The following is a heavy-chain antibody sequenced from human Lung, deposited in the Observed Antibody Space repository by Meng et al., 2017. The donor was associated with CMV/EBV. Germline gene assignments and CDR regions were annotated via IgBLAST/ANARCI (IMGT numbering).Heavy chain of an antibody. V-gene: IGHV1-8*01. CDR3: ARGLNGGLRFLEWLLRPYYYGMDV. CDR2: MNPNSGNT. CDR1: GYTFTSYD. D-gene: IGHD3-3*01. Sequence: ASXXVSXKAYGYTFTSYDINWVRQATGQGLEWMGWMNPNSGNTGYAQKFQGRVTMTRNTSISTAYMELSSLRSEDTAVYYCARGLNGGLRFLEWLLRPYYYGMDVWXQGTTVTVSS. J-gene: IGHJ6*02.